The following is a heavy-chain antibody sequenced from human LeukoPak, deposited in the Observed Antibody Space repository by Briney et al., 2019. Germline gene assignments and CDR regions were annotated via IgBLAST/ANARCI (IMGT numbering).Heavy chain of an antibody. J-gene: IGHJ6*03. D-gene: IGHD3-16*01. Sequence: PSETLSLTCAVYGGSFSGHYWTWIRQPPGEGLEWIGEINHSGSTNYNPSLTSRDTISVDTSKNQFSRKVSSVTAADTAVYYCARVKDPGGYYYYYYMDIWGKGNTVTVSS. CDR3: ARVKDPGGYYYYYYMDI. CDR1: GGSFSGHY. V-gene: IGHV4-34*01. CDR2: INHSGST.